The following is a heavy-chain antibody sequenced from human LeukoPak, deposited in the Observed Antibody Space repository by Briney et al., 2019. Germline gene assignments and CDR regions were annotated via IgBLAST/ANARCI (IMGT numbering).Heavy chain of an antibody. V-gene: IGHV4-59*01. Sequence: SETLSLTCTVSGGSISSYYWSWIRQPPGKGLEWIGYIYYSGSTSYNPSLKSRVTISVDTSKNQFSLKLSSVTAADTAVYYCARDRYGMDVWGQGTTVTVSS. CDR1: GGSISSYY. CDR2: IYYSGST. J-gene: IGHJ6*02. CDR3: ARDRYGMDV.